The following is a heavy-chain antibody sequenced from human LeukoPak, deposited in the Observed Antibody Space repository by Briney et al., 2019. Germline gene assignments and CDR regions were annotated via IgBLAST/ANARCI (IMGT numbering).Heavy chain of an antibody. J-gene: IGHJ5*02. CDR2: ISNVGSST. Sequence: GGSLRLSCAASGFTFSSSWMHWVRQAPGKGLVWVSRISNVGSSTNYADSVKGRFTICRDNAKTTLYLQMNSLRAEDTAVYYCARDYLGWFDPWGQGPLVTVSS. CDR1: GFTFSSSW. CDR3: ARDYLGWFDP. V-gene: IGHV3-74*01.